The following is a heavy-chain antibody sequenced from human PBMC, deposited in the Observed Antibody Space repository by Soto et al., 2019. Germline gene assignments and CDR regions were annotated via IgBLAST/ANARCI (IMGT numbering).Heavy chain of an antibody. CDR1: GFPFGMFA. CDR2: IRGSGGGT. CDR3: AKASGRVHYGMHV. D-gene: IGHD3-10*01. V-gene: IGHV3-23*01. J-gene: IGHJ6*02. Sequence: GGSLRLSCAASGFPFGMFAMNWVRQAPGKGLEWVSGIRGSGGGTYYADSVKGRFTISRDDSRNMLYLEMNTLRGEDTAVYYCAKASGRVHYGMHVWGQGTTVTVSS.